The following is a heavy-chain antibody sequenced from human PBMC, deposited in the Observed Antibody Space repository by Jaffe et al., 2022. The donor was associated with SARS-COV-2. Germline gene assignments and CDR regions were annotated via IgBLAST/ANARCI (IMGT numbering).Heavy chain of an antibody. CDR2: MNPNSGNT. J-gene: IGHJ6*02. V-gene: IGHV1-8*01. Sequence: QVQLVQSGAEVKKPGASVKVSCKASGYTFTSYDINWVRQATGQGLEWMGWMNPNSGNTGYAQKFQGRVTMTRNTSISTAYMELSSLRSEDTAVYYCARVVWIAARQRGYYYYYGMDVWGQGTTVTVSS. D-gene: IGHD6-6*01. CDR3: ARVVWIAARQRGYYYYYGMDV. CDR1: GYTFTSYD.